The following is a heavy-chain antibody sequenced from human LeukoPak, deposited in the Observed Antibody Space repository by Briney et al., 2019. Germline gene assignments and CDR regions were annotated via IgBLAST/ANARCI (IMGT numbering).Heavy chain of an antibody. V-gene: IGHV4-61*01. D-gene: IGHD2-2*01. Sequence: SETLSLTCTVSGGSISSSSYYWSWIRQPPGKGLERIGYIYYSGSTNYNPSLKSRVTISVDTSKNQFSLKLSSVTAADTAVYYCARDRAVVVQGDYYYGMDVWGQGTTVTVSS. J-gene: IGHJ6*02. CDR2: IYYSGST. CDR1: GGSISSSSYY. CDR3: ARDRAVVVQGDYYYGMDV.